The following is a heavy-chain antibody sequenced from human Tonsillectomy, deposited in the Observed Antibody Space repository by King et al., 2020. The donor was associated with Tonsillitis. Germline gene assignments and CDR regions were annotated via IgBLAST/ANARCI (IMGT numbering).Heavy chain of an antibody. V-gene: IGHV3-23*04. D-gene: IGHD5-18*01. CDR2: ISGSGGST. Sequence: VQLVESGGGLVQPGGSLRLSCAASGFTFISYAMSWVRQAPGKELEWVSGISGSGGSTYYAASVKGRLTISRDNSKNTLYLQMNSLRAEDTAVYYCAKDVDTAMGSFDYWGQGTLVTVSS. J-gene: IGHJ4*02. CDR1: GFTFISYA. CDR3: AKDVDTAMGSFDY.